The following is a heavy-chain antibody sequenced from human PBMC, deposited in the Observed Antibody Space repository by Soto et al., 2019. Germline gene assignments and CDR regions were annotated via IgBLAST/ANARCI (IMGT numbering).Heavy chain of an antibody. V-gene: IGHV3-15*01. D-gene: IGHD3-3*01. Sequence: EVQLVESGGGLVKPGGSLRLSCAASGFTFSNAWMSWVRQAPAKGLEWVGRIKSKTDGGTTDYAAPVKGRFTISRDDSKNTLYLQMNSLKTEDTAVYYCTTVGTIFGVVYGMDVWGQGTTVTVSS. CDR1: GFTFSNAW. CDR3: TTVGTIFGVVYGMDV. J-gene: IGHJ6*02. CDR2: IKSKTDGGTT.